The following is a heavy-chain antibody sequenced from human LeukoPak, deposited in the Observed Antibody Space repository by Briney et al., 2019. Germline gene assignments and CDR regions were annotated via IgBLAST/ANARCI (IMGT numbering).Heavy chain of an antibody. CDR2: IYYSGST. Sequence: SETLSLTCTVSGGSISSGDYYWSWIRQPPGKGLEWIGYIYYSGSTYYNPSLKSRVTISVDTSKNQFSLKLSSVTAADTAVYYCAREIGIAVAGKDAFDIWGQGTMVTVSS. D-gene: IGHD6-19*01. CDR1: GGSISSGDYY. J-gene: IGHJ3*02. CDR3: AREIGIAVAGKDAFDI. V-gene: IGHV4-30-4*01.